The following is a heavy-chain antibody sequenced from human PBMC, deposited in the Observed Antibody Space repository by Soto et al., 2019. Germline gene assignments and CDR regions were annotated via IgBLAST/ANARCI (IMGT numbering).Heavy chain of an antibody. D-gene: IGHD3-9*01. CDR2: LGAADDP. Sequence: GGSLRLSCAASGFTLSAYDMHWVRQAEGKGLEWVSALGAADDPYYLVSVKGRFTISRENAKNSLYLQMNSLRAEDTAVYYCARVGYDILTGPLGMDVWGQGTTVTVS. CDR1: GFTLSAYD. CDR3: ARVGYDILTGPLGMDV. V-gene: IGHV3-13*05. J-gene: IGHJ6*02.